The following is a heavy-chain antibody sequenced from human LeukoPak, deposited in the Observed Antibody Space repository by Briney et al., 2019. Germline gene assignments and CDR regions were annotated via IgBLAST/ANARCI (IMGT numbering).Heavy chain of an antibody. CDR3: AKRSSAMCFDY. Sequence: GRSLRLSCAASGFTFNNYPMHWVRQAPGKGLEWVSTISDSGYTTYYADSVKGRFTISRDNSKNTLYLQINGLRAEDTAVYYCAKRSSAMCFDYWGQGTLVTVSS. D-gene: IGHD6-6*01. CDR2: ISDSGYTT. V-gene: IGHV3-23*01. CDR1: GFTFNNYP. J-gene: IGHJ4*02.